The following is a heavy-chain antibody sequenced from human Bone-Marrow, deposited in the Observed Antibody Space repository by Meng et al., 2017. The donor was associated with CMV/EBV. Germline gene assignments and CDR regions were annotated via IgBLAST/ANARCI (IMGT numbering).Heavy chain of an antibody. V-gene: IGHV1-8*03. CDR2: MNPNSGNT. D-gene: IGHD3-10*01. Sequence: ASVKVSCKASGYTFTSYDINWVRQATGQGLEWMGWMNPNSGNTGYAQKFQGRVTITRNTSISTAYMELSSVTAADTAVYYCARFGELGDYWGQGTLVTVSS. CDR1: GYTFTSYD. J-gene: IGHJ4*02. CDR3: ARFGELGDY.